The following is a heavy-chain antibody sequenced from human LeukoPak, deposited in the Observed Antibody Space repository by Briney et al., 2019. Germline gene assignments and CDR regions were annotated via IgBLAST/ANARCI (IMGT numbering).Heavy chain of an antibody. V-gene: IGHV4-34*01. D-gene: IGHD6-13*01. CDR3: ARGGQQPYDF. Sequence: SETLSLTCAVYGGSFSGYYWSWIRQPPGKGLEWIGEINHSGRTNYNPSLKSRVTISVDTSKNQFSLNLTSVTAADRAVYYCARGGQQPYDFWGQGSLVTVSS. J-gene: IGHJ4*02. CDR1: GGSFSGYY. CDR2: INHSGRT.